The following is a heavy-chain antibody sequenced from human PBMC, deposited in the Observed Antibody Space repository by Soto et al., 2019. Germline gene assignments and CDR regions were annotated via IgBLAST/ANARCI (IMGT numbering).Heavy chain of an antibody. V-gene: IGHV1-69*12. J-gene: IGHJ6*02. CDR3: ARSLGLESYYGMDV. Sequence: QVQLVQSGAEVKKPGSSVMVSCKASGGTFSTYAISWVRQAPGQGLEWMGGIIPIFGTASYAQKFQGRGPXXAXEXXSTACMELRSLTSEDTAVYYCARSLGLESYYGMDVWGQGTTVTVSS. D-gene: IGHD1-1*01. CDR2: IIPIFGTA. CDR1: GGTFSTYA.